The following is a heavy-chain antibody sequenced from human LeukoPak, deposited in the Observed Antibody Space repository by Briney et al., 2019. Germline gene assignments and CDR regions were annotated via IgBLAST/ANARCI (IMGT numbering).Heavy chain of an antibody. J-gene: IGHJ4*02. V-gene: IGHV3-7*01. D-gene: IGHD6-6*01. CDR1: GFTFSNYW. CDR3: ARDYRSSSGRSIDY. CDR2: IKHDGSEK. Sequence: PGGSLRLSCAASGFTFSNYWMTWVRQAPGKGLEWVANIKHDGSEKYYVDSVKGRFTVSRDNARNSLFLQMNNLRVEDTALYYCARDYRSSSGRSIDYWGQGTPVTVSS.